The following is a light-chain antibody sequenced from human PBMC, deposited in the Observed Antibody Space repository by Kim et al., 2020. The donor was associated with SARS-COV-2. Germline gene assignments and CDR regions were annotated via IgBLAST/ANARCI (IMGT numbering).Light chain of an antibody. J-gene: IGLJ2*01. CDR1: SGSSAINY. Sequence: GTTVTSSSTRSSGSSAINYVQWYQQRPGSAPTTVIYEDNQRPSGVPDRFSGSIDSSSNSTSLTISGLKTEDEADYYCQSYDSSIVVFGGGTQLTVL. CDR3: QSYDSSIVV. V-gene: IGLV6-57*03. CDR2: EDN.